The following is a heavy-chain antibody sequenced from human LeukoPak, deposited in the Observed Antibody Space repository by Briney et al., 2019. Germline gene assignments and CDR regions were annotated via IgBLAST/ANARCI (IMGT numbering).Heavy chain of an antibody. D-gene: IGHD3-22*01. V-gene: IGHV3-7*01. CDR2: IKEDGSEK. J-gene: IGHJ4*02. Sequence: GGSLRLSCAASGFTFSNYWMSWVRQAPGKGLEWVANIKEDGSEKYYMDPVKGRFTISRDNAKNSLYLQMNSLRAEDTAVYYCVRDHDNSGYPFDYWGQGTLVTVSS. CDR1: GFTFSNYW. CDR3: VRDHDNSGYPFDY.